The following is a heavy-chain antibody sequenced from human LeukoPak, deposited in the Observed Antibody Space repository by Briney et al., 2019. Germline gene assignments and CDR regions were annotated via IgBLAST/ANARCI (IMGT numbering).Heavy chain of an antibody. CDR1: GFSFNRSA. D-gene: IGHD3-16*01. V-gene: IGHV1-58*01. CDR2: IVVDSGNA. J-gene: IGHJ4*02. Sequence: SVKVSCKVSGFSFNRSAVQWVRQARGQRLEWIGWIVVDSGNANYGQNFQDRVTISRDMSTGTVYMELTSLRSEDTAVYYCGADPFDGGSPTLGLQFDYWGQGTLVTVSP. CDR3: GADPFDGGSPTLGLQFDY.